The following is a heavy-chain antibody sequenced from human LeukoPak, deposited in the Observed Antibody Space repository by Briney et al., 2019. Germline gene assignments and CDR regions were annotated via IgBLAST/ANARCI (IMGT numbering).Heavy chain of an antibody. Sequence: ASVKVSCKVSGYTLTELSIHWVRQAPGKGLEWMGGFNPENKETIYAEKFQGRVTMTEDTSTDTAYMEVNSLTSEDTAVYYCATTHSISDYWGQRTLVTVSS. J-gene: IGHJ4*02. D-gene: IGHD2-21*01. CDR1: GYTLTELS. CDR2: FNPENKET. CDR3: ATTHSISDY. V-gene: IGHV1-24*01.